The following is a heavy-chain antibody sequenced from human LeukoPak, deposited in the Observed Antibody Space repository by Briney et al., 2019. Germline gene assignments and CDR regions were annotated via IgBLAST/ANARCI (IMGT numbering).Heavy chain of an antibody. CDR3: GNLD. CDR1: EFTFW. V-gene: IGHV3-74*01. CDR2: INGDGSST. Sequence: GGSLRLSCAASEFTFWMHWVRQAPGKGLVWVSQINGDGSSTSYADSVKGRFTISRDNAKNTLYLQMDSLRAEDTAVYYCGNLDWGQGTLVTVSS. J-gene: IGHJ4*02.